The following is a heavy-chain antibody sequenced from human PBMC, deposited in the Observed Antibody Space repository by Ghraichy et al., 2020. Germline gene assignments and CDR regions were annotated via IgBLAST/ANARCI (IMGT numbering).Heavy chain of an antibody. CDR3: ARVTLKDYVNGDDAFDI. V-gene: IGHV1-2*02. CDR2: INPNSGGT. D-gene: IGHD4-17*01. J-gene: IGHJ3*02. Sequence: ASVKVSCKASGYTFTGYYMHWVRQAPGQGLEWMGWINPNSGGTNYAQKFQGRVTMTRDTSISTAYMELSRLRSDDTAVYYCARVTLKDYVNGDDAFDIWGQGTMVTVSS. CDR1: GYTFTGYY.